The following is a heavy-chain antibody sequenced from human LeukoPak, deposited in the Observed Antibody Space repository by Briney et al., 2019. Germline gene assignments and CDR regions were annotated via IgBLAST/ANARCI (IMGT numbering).Heavy chain of an antibody. J-gene: IGHJ1*01. V-gene: IGHV1-69*01. D-gene: IGHD6-13*01. Sequence: GSSVKVSCKTSGGTFSSYAISWVRQAPGQGLEWMGGIIPIFGTANYAQKFQGRVTITADESTSTAYMELSSLRSEDTAVYYCASPEAAAAHGGPAEYFQHGGQGTLVTVS. CDR1: GGTFSSYA. CDR3: ASPEAAAAHGGPAEYFQH. CDR2: IIPIFGTA.